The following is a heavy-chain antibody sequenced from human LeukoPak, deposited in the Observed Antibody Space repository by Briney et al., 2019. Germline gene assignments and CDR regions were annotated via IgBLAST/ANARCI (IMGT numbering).Heavy chain of an antibody. CDR3: ARGSRRDYYYYGMDV. J-gene: IGHJ6*02. CDR2: IIPIFGTA. CDR1: GGTFSSYA. Sequence: ASVKVSCKASGGTFSSYAISWVRQAPGQGLEWMGGIIPIFGTANYAQKFQGRVTITADESTSTAYMELSSLRSEDTAVYYCARGSRRDYYYYGMDVWGQGTTVTVSS. V-gene: IGHV1-69*13.